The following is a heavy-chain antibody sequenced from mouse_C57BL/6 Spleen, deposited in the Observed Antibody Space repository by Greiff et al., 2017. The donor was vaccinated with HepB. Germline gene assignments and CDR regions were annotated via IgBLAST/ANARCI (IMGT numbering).Heavy chain of an antibody. CDR2: IYPSDSET. CDR1: GYTFTSYW. Sequence: QVQLQQPGAELVRPGSSVKLSCKASGYTFTSYWMDWVKQRPGQGLEWIGNIYPSDSETHYNQKFKDKATLTVDKSSSTAYMQLSSLTSEDSAVYYCARGRDGYDGYFDVWGTGTTVTVAS. J-gene: IGHJ1*03. CDR3: ARGRDGYDGYFDV. D-gene: IGHD2-2*01. V-gene: IGHV1-61*01.